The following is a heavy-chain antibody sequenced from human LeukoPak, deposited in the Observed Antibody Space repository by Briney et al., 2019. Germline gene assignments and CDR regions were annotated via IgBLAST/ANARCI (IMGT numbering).Heavy chain of an antibody. J-gene: IGHJ4*02. CDR3: ARDGRSSSSRGDY. D-gene: IGHD6-6*01. CDR2: ISSSSSYI. Sequence: GGSLRLSCAASGFTFSSYSMNWVRQAPGKGLEWVSSISSSSSYIYYADSVKGRFTISRDNAKNSLYLQMNSLRAEDTAVYYCARDGRSSSSRGDYWGQGTLVTVSS. CDR1: GFTFSSYS. V-gene: IGHV3-21*01.